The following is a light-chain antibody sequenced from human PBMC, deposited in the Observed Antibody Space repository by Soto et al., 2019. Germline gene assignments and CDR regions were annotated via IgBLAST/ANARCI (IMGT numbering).Light chain of an antibody. CDR2: DVT. Sequence: QSVLTQPASVSGSPGQSVTISCTGTSSDVGAYNYVSWFQHHPGKVPKLIIYDVTNRPSGISNRFSGSKSGNTASLTVSGLQADDEADYYCNSYKADSTWVFGGGTK. V-gene: IGLV2-14*03. CDR1: SSDVGAYNY. J-gene: IGLJ3*02. CDR3: NSYKADSTWV.